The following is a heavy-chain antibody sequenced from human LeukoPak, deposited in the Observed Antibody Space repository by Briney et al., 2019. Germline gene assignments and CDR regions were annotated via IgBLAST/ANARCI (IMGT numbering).Heavy chain of an antibody. CDR1: GFTFSSYG. J-gene: IGHJ4*02. Sequence: PGRSLRLSRAASGFTFSSYGMHWVRQAPAKGLEWVAVIWYDGSNKYYTDSVQGRFTISRDNSKNTLYLQMNSLRAEDTAVYYCARGQYSPDYWGQGTLVTVSS. D-gene: IGHD2-15*01. CDR3: ARGQYSPDY. V-gene: IGHV3-33*01. CDR2: IWYDGSNK.